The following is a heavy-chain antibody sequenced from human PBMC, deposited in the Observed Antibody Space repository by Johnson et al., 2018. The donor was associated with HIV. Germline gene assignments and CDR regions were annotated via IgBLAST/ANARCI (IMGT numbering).Heavy chain of an antibody. V-gene: IGHV3-23*04. CDR2: ISGSGGNT. J-gene: IGHJ3*02. CDR3: AKFGCSGGSCYSVMADAYDI. D-gene: IGHD2-15*01. Sequence: VQLVESGGGLVQPGGSLRLSCAASGFTFSIYAMSWVRQAPGKGLEWVSAISGSGGNTYYADSVKGRFTISRDNSKNTLYLQMNSLRAEDTAVYSCAKFGCSGGSCYSVMADAYDIWGQGTMVTVSS. CDR1: GFTFSIYA.